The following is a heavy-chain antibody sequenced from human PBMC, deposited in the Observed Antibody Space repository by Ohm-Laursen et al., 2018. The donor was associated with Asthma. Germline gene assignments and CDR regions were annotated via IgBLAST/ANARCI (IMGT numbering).Heavy chain of an antibody. J-gene: IGHJ6*02. CDR3: ARDLRFLDLHPHLYGMDV. V-gene: IGHV3-30*03. CDR2: ISYDGSNK. D-gene: IGHD3-3*01. Sequence: SLRLSCAASGLTFSSYGMHWVRQAPGKGLEWVAVISYDGSNKYYADSVKGRFTISRDNSKNTLYLQMNSLRAEDTAVYYCARDLRFLDLHPHLYGMDVWGQGTTVTVSS. CDR1: GLTFSSYG.